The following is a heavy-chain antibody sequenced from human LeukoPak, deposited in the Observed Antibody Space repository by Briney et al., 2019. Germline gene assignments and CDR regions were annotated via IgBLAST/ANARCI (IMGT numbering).Heavy chain of an antibody. CDR2: IYYSGST. V-gene: IGHV4-59*01. J-gene: IGHJ4*02. CDR1: GDSISSYY. D-gene: IGHD6-19*01. Sequence: KPSETLSLTCTVSGDSISSYYWNWIRQPPGKGLEWIGYIYYSGSTKYNASLKSRVTISLDTSNNQFSLKLRSMTAADTAVYYCARSYSSGPFDLWGQGTLVIAFS. CDR3: ARSYSSGPFDL.